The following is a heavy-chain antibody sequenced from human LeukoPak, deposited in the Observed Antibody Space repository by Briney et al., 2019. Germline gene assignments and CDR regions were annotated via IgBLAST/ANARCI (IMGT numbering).Heavy chain of an antibody. J-gene: IGHJ3*02. V-gene: IGHV3-66*01. D-gene: IGHD6-13*01. CDR3: ARVIAAAAYAFDI. CDR2: IYSGGST. CDR1: GFTVSSNY. Sequence: GGSLRLSCAASGFTVSSNYMSWVRQAPGKGLEWVSVIYSGGSTYYADSVKGRFTISRDNSKNTLYLQMNSLRAEDTAVYYCARVIAAAAYAFDIWGQGTTVTVSS.